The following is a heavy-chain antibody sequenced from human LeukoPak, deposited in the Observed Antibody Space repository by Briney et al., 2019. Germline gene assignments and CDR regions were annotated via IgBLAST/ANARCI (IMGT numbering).Heavy chain of an antibody. CDR1: GFTFSSYG. D-gene: IGHD1-26*01. V-gene: IGHV1-46*01. CDR3: ARDNSVGDNAWWFDP. CDR2: INPTGGST. Sequence: GGSLRLSCAASGFTFSSYGMHSVRQAPGQGLEWMGLINPTGGSTGYAQKFQGRVTMTRDMSTSTDYMELSSLRSEDTAIYYCARDNSVGDNAWWFDPWGQGTLVTVSS. J-gene: IGHJ5*02.